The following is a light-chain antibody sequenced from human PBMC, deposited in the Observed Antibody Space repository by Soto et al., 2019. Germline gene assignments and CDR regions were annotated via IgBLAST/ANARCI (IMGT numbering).Light chain of an antibody. CDR2: DVS. CDR3: CSYAGSYTFPYV. Sequence: QSALNQPRSVSGSPGQSVTISCTGTSSDVGGYNYVSWYQQHPGKAPKLMIYDVSKRPSGVPDRFSGSKSGNTASLTISGLQAEDEADYYCCSYAGSYTFPYVFGTGTKLTVL. J-gene: IGLJ1*01. CDR1: SSDVGGYNY. V-gene: IGLV2-11*01.